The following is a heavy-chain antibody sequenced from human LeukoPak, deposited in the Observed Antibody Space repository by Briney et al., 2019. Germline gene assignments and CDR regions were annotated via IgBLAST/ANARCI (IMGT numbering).Heavy chain of an antibody. CDR1: GFIFNNYA. Sequence: GRSLRLSCAGSGFIFNNYAMHWVRQPPGKGLEWVSGISWNSGTIDYADSVKGRFTISRDNSKNTLYLQMDSLRTEDTAVYYCAKDWGSSGWYNYFDPWGQGTLVTVSS. V-gene: IGHV3-9*01. CDR3: AKDWGSSGWYNYFDP. CDR2: ISWNSGTI. J-gene: IGHJ5*02. D-gene: IGHD6-19*01.